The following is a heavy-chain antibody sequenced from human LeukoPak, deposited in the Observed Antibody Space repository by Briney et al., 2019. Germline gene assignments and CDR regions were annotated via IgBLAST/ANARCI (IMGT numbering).Heavy chain of an antibody. CDR3: ARDLASSGWRSILDY. V-gene: IGHV1-2*02. Sequence: ASVKVSCKASGYTFTGYYMHWVRQAPGQGLEWMGWINPNSGGTNYAQKFQGRVTMTRDTSISTAYMELSRLRSDDTAVYYCARDLASSGWRSILDYWGQGTLVTVSS. D-gene: IGHD6-19*01. CDR2: INPNSGGT. J-gene: IGHJ4*02. CDR1: GYTFTGYY.